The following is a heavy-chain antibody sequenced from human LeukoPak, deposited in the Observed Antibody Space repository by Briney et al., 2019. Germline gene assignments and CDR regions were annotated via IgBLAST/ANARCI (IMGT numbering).Heavy chain of an antibody. CDR1: GYTFTGYY. CDR3: ARDSGGYYDSSGPGDY. J-gene: IGHJ4*02. CDR2: INPSGGST. V-gene: IGHV1-46*01. D-gene: IGHD3-22*01. Sequence: GASVKVSCKASGYTFTGYYIHWMRQAPGQGLEWMGIINPSGGSTSYAQKFQGRVTMTRDTSTSTVCMELSSLRSEDTAVYYCARDSGGYYDSSGPGDYWGQGTLVTVSS.